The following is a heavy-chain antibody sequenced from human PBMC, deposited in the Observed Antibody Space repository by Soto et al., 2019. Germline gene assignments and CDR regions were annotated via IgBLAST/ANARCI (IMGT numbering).Heavy chain of an antibody. V-gene: IGHV1-2*04. CDR2: INPNSGGT. CDR1: GYTFTGYY. D-gene: IGHD2-2*01. CDR3: ARVPCSSTSCLAYYGMDV. Sequence: QVQLVQSGAEVKKPGASVKVSCKASGYTFTGYYMHWVRQAPGHGLEWMGWINPNSGGTNYAQKFQGWVTMTRDTSISTAYMELSRLRSDDTAVYYCARVPCSSTSCLAYYGMDVWGQGTTVTVSS. J-gene: IGHJ6*02.